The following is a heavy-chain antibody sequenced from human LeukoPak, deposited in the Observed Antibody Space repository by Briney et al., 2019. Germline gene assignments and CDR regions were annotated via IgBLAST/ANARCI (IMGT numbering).Heavy chain of an antibody. CDR2: INPNSVNT. Sequence: ASVKVSCKASGYTFTSYDINWVRQATGQGLEWMGWINPNSVNTGYAQKFQGRVTITRNTSISTVYMELRSLRSDDTAVYYCARGRWLQEFDYWGQGTLVTVSS. CDR3: ARGRWLQEFDY. CDR1: GYTFTSYD. J-gene: IGHJ4*02. V-gene: IGHV1-8*03. D-gene: IGHD5-24*01.